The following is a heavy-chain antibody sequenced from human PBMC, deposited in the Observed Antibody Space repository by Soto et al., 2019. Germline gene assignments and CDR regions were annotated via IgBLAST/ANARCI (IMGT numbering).Heavy chain of an antibody. CDR1: GYTFTSYA. J-gene: IGHJ6*02. CDR3: ARDELSYYYGMDV. Sequence: ASVKVSCKASGYTFTSYAMHWVRQAPGQRLEWMGWINAGNGNTKYSQKFQGRVTITSDTSASTAYMELSSLRSEVTAVYYCARDELSYYYGMDVWGQGTTVTVSS. V-gene: IGHV1-3*01. CDR2: INAGNGNT. D-gene: IGHD3-10*01.